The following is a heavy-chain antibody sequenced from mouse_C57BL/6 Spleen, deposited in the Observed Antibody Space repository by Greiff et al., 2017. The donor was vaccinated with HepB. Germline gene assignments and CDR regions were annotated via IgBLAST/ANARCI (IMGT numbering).Heavy chain of an antibody. CDR2: IDPNSGGT. CDR1: GYTFTSYW. V-gene: IGHV1-72*01. Sequence: QVQLKQPGAELVKPGASVKLSCKASGYTFTSYWMHWVKQRPGRGLEWIGRIDPNSGGTKYNEKFKSKATLTVDKPSSTAYMQLSSLTSEDSAVYYCALSTIVAKGAIDYWGQGTSVTVSS. CDR3: ALSTIVAKGAIDY. J-gene: IGHJ4*01. D-gene: IGHD2-5*01.